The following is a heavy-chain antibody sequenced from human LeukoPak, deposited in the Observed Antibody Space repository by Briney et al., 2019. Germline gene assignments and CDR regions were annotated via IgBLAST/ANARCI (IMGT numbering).Heavy chain of an antibody. Sequence: SETMSLTCTVSGGSINSGSYYWSWIRQPAGKGLEWIGRIYTSGSTNYNPSLKSRVTISVDTSKNQFSLKLSSVTAADTAVYYCARDHDSSGYYGGNYFDYWGQGTLVTVSS. CDR2: IYTSGST. CDR3: ARDHDSSGYYGGNYFDY. V-gene: IGHV4-61*02. CDR1: GGSINSGSYY. J-gene: IGHJ4*02. D-gene: IGHD3-22*01.